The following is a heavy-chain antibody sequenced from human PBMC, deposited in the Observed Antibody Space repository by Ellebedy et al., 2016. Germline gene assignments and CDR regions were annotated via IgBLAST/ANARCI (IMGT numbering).Heavy chain of an antibody. CDR1: GFSLTTDGMR. CDR2: IDWDDDE. V-gene: IGHV2-70*04. D-gene: IGHD2/OR15-2a*01. J-gene: IGHJ4*02. CDR3: ARIPIGTTLYDY. Sequence: SGPTLVXPTQTLTLTCTFSGFSLTTDGMRVSWIRQPPGRAPEWLARIDWDDDEFYSTSLKTRVTISKDTSRNQVVLTMTNMDPVDTATYYCARIPIGTTLYDYWGQGTLVTVSS.